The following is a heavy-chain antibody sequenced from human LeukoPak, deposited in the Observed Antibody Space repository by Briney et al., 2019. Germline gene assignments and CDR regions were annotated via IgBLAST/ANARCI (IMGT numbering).Heavy chain of an antibody. CDR3: ARGGQHYDVLTVLRFDP. D-gene: IGHD3-9*01. CDR2: IYYSGST. Sequence: TSETLSLTCTVSGGSISSSNYYWGWIRQPPGKGLEWIGSIYYSGSTYYNPSLKSRVTMSVDTSKNQFSLKLSSVTAADTAVYFCARGGQHYDVLTVLRFDPWGQGTLVTVSS. V-gene: IGHV4-39*01. CDR1: GGSISSSNYY. J-gene: IGHJ5*02.